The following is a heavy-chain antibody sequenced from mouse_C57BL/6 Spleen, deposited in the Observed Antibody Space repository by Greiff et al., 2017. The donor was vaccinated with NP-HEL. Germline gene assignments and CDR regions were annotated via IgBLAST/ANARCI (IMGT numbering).Heavy chain of an antibody. CDR2: ISSGSSTI. CDR1: GFTFSDYG. J-gene: IGHJ4*01. V-gene: IGHV5-17*01. D-gene: IGHD1-1*01. Sequence: EVKLVESGGGLVKPGGSLKLSCAASGFTFSDYGMHWVRQAPEKGLEWVAYISSGSSTIYYADTVKGRFTISRDNAKNTLFLQMTSLRSEDTAMYYCASPYGSSWGAMDYWGQGTSVTVSS. CDR3: ASPYGSSWGAMDY.